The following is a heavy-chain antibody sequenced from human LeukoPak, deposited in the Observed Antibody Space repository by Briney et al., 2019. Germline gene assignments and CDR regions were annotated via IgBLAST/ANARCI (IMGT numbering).Heavy chain of an antibody. CDR1: GFTFSSYA. J-gene: IGHJ4*02. CDR3: ARVDTVMAYYFDL. V-gene: IGHV3-53*04. CDR2: IYSGGTT. D-gene: IGHD5-18*01. Sequence: GGSLRLSCAASGFTFSSYAMSWVRQAPGKGLEWVSTIYSGGTTYYADSVMGRFTISRHNSRNTLYLQMNSLRAEDTAVYYCARVDTVMAYYFDLWGQGTLVTVSS.